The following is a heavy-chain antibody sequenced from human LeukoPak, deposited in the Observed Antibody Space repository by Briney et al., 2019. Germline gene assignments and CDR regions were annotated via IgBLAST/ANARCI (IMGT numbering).Heavy chain of an antibody. V-gene: IGHV3-30*04. Sequence: GGSLRLSCAASGFTFSSYAMHWVRQAPGKGLEWVALIPYDGSNKYYADSVKGRFTVSRDNAKNSLYLQMNSLRAEDTAVYYCARDYYDSSGSYPSAFDIWGQGTMVTVSS. CDR2: IPYDGSNK. CDR3: ARDYYDSSGSYPSAFDI. J-gene: IGHJ3*02. CDR1: GFTFSSYA. D-gene: IGHD3-22*01.